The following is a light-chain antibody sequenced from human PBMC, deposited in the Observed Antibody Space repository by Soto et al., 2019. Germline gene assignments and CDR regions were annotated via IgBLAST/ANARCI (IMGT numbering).Light chain of an antibody. J-gene: IGLJ1*01. V-gene: IGLV2-14*01. CDR3: SSYTSSSTLLV. CDR2: EVS. Sequence: QSALTQPASVSGSPGQSITISCTGTSSDVGTYNYVSWYQQHPDKAPKLMIYEVSFRPSGISNRFSGSKSGNTASLTISGLQAEDEADYYCSSYTSSSTLLVFGTGTKLTVL. CDR1: SSDVGTYNY.